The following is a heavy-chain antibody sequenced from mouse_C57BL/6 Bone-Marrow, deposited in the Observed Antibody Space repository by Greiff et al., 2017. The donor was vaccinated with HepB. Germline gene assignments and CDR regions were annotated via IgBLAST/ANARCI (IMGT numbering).Heavy chain of an antibody. Sequence: EVQRVESEGGLVQPGSSMKLSCTASGFTFSDYYMAWVRQVPEKGLEWVANINYDGSSTYYLDSLKSRFIISRDNAKNILYLQMSSLKSEDTATYYCARDLYYFDYWGQGTTLPVSS. CDR1: GFTFSDYY. V-gene: IGHV5-16*01. J-gene: IGHJ2*01. CDR2: INYDGSST. CDR3: ARDLYYFDY.